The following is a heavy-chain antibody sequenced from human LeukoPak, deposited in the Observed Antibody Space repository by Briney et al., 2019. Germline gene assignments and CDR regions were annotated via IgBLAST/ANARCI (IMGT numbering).Heavy chain of an antibody. D-gene: IGHD3-22*01. CDR3: AKLGRYPGCVAYAYDSSGYYWVPYFDY. CDR2: ISGSGGST. V-gene: IGHV3-23*01. J-gene: IGHJ4*02. Sequence: QPGGSLRLSCAASGFTFSSYAMSWVRHAPGKGLEWVSAISGSGGSTYYADSVKGRFTISRDNSKNTLYLQMNSLRAEDTAVYYCAKLGRYPGCVAYAYDSSGYYWVPYFDYWGQGTLVTVSS. CDR1: GFTFSSYA.